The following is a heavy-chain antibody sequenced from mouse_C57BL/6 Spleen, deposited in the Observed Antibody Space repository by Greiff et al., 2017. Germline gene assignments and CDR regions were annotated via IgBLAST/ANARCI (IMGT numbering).Heavy chain of an antibody. CDR1: GYSITSGYY. CDR2: ISYDGSN. CDR3: ARARHYYGSSYGYFDV. Sequence: DVQLQESGPGLVKPSQSLSLTCSVTGYSITSGYYWNWIRQFPGNKLEWMGYISYDGSNNYNPSLKNRISITRDTSKNQFFLKLNSVTTEDTATYYCARARHYYGSSYGYFDVWGTGTTVTVSS. V-gene: IGHV3-6*01. J-gene: IGHJ1*03. D-gene: IGHD1-1*01.